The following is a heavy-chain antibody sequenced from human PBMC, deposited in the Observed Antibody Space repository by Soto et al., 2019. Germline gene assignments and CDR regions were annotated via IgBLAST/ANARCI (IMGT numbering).Heavy chain of an antibody. D-gene: IGHD1-26*01. CDR1: GYTFTNYD. CDR3: ARAIRDQLLSDY. CDR2: MNPDSANT. Sequence: QVQLVQSGAEVKQPGASVKVSCRTSGYTFTNYDISWVRQATGQGLEWMGWMNPDSANTGYAQTFKGRVTMTRDTSINTAYMELNSLTSEDTAIYYCARAIRDQLLSDYWGQGSLVIVSS. J-gene: IGHJ4*02. V-gene: IGHV1-8*01.